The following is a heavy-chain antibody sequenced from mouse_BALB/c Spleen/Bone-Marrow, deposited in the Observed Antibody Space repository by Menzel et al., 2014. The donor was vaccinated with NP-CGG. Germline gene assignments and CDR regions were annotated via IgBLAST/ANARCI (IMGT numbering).Heavy chain of an antibody. V-gene: IGHV2-9*02. D-gene: IGHD4-1*01. J-gene: IGHJ2*01. CDR3: ARERDLTLDY. Sequence: VKLEESGPGLVAPSQSLSITCTVSGFSLTGYGVHWVRQPPGKGLERLGVIWAGGSTDYNSALMSRLSINKDNSKSQVFLKMNSLQTDDTAMYYCARERDLTLDYWGQGTTLTVSS. CDR1: GFSLTGYG. CDR2: IWAGGST.